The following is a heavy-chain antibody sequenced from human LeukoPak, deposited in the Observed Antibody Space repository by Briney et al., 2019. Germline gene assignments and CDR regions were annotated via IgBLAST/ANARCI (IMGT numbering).Heavy chain of an antibody. J-gene: IGHJ4*02. V-gene: IGHV3-21*01. CDR3: AIDDCSSTSCLLFDY. Sequence: GGPLSLSCAASGFPFSSCSMKWVRQAPGKGVEGVTSISSSSSYKYYADSVKGRFTISRDNAKNSLYLQMNSLRAEDTAVYYCAIDDCSSTSCLLFDYWGQGTLVTVSS. CDR1: GFPFSSCS. CDR2: ISSSSSYK. D-gene: IGHD2-2*01.